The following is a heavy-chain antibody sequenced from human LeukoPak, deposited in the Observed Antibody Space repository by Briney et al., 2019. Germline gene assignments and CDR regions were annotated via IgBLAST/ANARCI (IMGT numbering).Heavy chain of an antibody. CDR3: AKDPPGQWAVAGYFQH. D-gene: IGHD6-19*01. V-gene: IGHV4-39*02. CDR1: GGSISSSSYY. J-gene: IGHJ1*01. CDR2: IYYSGST. Sequence: PSETLSLTCTVSGGSISSSSYYWGWIRQPPGKGLEWIGSIYYSGSTYYNPSLKSRVTISVDTSKNQFSLKLSSVTAADTAVYYCAKDPPGQWAVAGYFQHWGQGTLVTVSS.